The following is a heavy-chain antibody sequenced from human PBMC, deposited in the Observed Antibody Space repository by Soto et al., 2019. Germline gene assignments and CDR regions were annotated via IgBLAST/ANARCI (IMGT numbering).Heavy chain of an antibody. J-gene: IGHJ5*02. CDR1: GFTFSSYG. Sequence: QVQLVESGGGVVQPGRSLRLSCAASGFTFSSYGMHWVRQAPGKGLEWVAVIWYDGSNKYYADSVKGRFTISRDNSKNTLYLQMNXLRAEDTAVYYCAGIAAAGNWFDPWGQGTLVTVSS. CDR2: IWYDGSNK. V-gene: IGHV3-33*01. D-gene: IGHD6-13*01. CDR3: AGIAAAGNWFDP.